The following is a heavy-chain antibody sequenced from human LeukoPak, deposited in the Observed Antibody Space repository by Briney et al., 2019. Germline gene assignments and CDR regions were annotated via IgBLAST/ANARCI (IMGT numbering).Heavy chain of an antibody. D-gene: IGHD2-2*01. CDR3: TRVSGYCSSTSCYGDY. V-gene: IGHV4-39*07. CDR1: GGSISSSSYY. CDR2: IYYSGST. J-gene: IGHJ4*02. Sequence: SETLSLTCTVSGGSISSSSYYWGWIRQPPGKGLEWIGSIYYSGSTYYNPSLKSRVTISVDTSKNQFSLKLSSVTAADTAVYYCTRVSGYCSSTSCYGDYWGQGTLVTVSS.